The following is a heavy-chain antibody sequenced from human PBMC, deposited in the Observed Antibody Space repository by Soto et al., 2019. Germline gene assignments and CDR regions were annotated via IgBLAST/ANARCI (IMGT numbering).Heavy chain of an antibody. CDR3: ATYECSGGSCWAYYYYYGMDV. CDR1: GFTFSTYA. CDR2: ISGGGGST. D-gene: IGHD2-15*01. V-gene: IGHV3-23*01. J-gene: IGHJ6*02. Sequence: PGGSLRLSCAASGFTFSTYAMNWVRQAPGKGLEWVSAISGGGGSTYYADSVKGRVTISRDNSKNTLYLQMNSLRAEDTAVYYCATYECSGGSCWAYYYYYGMDVWGQGTTVTVSS.